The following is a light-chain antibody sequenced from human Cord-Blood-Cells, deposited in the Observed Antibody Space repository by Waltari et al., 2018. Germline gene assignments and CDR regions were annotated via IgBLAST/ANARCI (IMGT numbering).Light chain of an antibody. V-gene: IGKV3-20*01. CDR1: QSVSSSY. J-gene: IGKJ2*01. CDR2: GAS. Sequence: EIVLTQSPGTLSLSPGERATLPARASQSVSSSYLAWYQQKPGQAPRLLIYGASSRATGIPDRFSGSGSGTDFTLTISRLEPEDVAVYYCQQYGSSPMYTFGQGTKLEIK. CDR3: QQYGSSPMYT.